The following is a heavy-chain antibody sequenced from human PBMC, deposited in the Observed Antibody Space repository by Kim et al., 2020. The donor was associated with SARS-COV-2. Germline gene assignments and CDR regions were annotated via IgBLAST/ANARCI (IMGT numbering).Heavy chain of an antibody. CDR2: IYYSGST. D-gene: IGHD3-22*01. J-gene: IGHJ5*02. Sequence: SETLSLTCTVSGGSISSSSYYWGWIRQPPGKGLEWIGSIYYSGSTYYNPSLKSRVTISVDTSKNQFSLKLSSVTAADTAVYYCATHLIAPYDRSLGVPWGQGTLVTVSS. V-gene: IGHV4-39*01. CDR1: GGSISSSSYY. CDR3: ATHLIAPYDRSLGVP.